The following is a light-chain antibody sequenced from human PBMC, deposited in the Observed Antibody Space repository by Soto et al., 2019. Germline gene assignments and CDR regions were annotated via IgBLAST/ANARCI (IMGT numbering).Light chain of an antibody. CDR1: SSNIGCNS. CDR3: GSWDSSLSAYV. CDR2: DDN. Sequence: QSVLTQPPSVSAAPGQKVTISCSGSSSNIGCNSVSWYQQLPGPAPKLLIYDDNKRPSGIPDRFSGSKSGTSATLGITGFQTGDEADYYCGSWDSSLSAYVFGTGTKVTVL. J-gene: IGLJ1*01. V-gene: IGLV1-51*01.